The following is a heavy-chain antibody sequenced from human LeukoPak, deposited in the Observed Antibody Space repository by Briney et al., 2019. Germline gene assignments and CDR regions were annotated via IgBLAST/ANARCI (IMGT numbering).Heavy chain of an antibody. CDR2: ISSSGSTI. Sequence: GGSLRLSCSASGFTFSDYYMSLIRQAPGEGLELVSYISSSGSTIYYADSVKGRFTTSRDDAKNSLYLQMNSLRAEDTAVYYCARERITFGGVIVPQYFDYWGQGTLVTVSS. V-gene: IGHV3-11*04. J-gene: IGHJ4*02. CDR3: ARERITFGGVIVPQYFDY. D-gene: IGHD3-16*02. CDR1: GFTFSDYY.